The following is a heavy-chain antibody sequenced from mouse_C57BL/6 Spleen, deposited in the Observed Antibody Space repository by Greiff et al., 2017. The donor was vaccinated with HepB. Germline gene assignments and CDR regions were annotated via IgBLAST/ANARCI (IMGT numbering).Heavy chain of an antibody. Sequence: QVQLKQPGAELVRPGSSVKLSCKASGYTFTSYWMHWVKQRPIQGLEWIGNIDPSDSETHYNQKFKDKATLTVAKSSSTAYMQRSSLTSEDSAVYYCARSVSHFDYWGQGTTLTVSS. CDR3: ARSVSHFDY. D-gene: IGHD2-13*01. V-gene: IGHV1-52*01. CDR1: GYTFTSYW. CDR2: IDPSDSET. J-gene: IGHJ2*01.